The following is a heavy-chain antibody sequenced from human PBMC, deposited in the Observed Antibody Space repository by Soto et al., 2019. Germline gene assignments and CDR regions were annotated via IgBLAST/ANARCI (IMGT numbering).Heavy chain of an antibody. J-gene: IGHJ6*03. V-gene: IGHV4-34*01. CDR2: INHSGST. D-gene: IGHD3-10*01. Sequence: PSETLSLTCAVYGGSFSGYYWSWIRQPPGKGLEWIGEINHSGSTNYNPSLKSRVTISVDTSKNQFSLKLSSVTAADTAVYYCARCLQLTYYYGSGSSPYYMDVWGKGTTVTVSS. CDR3: ARCLQLTYYYGSGSSPYYMDV. CDR1: GGSFSGYY.